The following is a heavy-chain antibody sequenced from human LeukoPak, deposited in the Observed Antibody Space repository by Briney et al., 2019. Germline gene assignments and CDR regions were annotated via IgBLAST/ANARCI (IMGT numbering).Heavy chain of an antibody. CDR3: AKDQLNRFCSGGSCSVTHDY. CDR2: ISESSGST. J-gene: IGHJ4*02. CDR1: GSTFSSYG. V-gene: IGHV3-23*01. D-gene: IGHD2-15*01. Sequence: GGSLRLSCAASGSTFSSYGMTWVRQAPGKGLDWVATISESSGSTYYTDSVKGRFIISRDNSKNTLYLQMNSLRAEDTAVYYCAKDQLNRFCSGGSCSVTHDYWGQGTLVTVSS.